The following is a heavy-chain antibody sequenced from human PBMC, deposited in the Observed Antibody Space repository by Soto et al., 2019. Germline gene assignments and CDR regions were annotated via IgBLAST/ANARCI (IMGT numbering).Heavy chain of an antibody. Sequence: SVKVSCKASGGTFSSYTISWVRQAPGQGLEWMGRIIPILGIANYAQKFQGRVTITADKSTSTAYMELSSLRSEDTAVYYCARDSSPTIFGVVIPYCYMDVWGKGTTVTVSS. CDR3: ARDSSPTIFGVVIPYCYMDV. V-gene: IGHV1-69*04. CDR2: IIPILGIA. CDR1: GGTFSSYT. J-gene: IGHJ6*03. D-gene: IGHD3-3*01.